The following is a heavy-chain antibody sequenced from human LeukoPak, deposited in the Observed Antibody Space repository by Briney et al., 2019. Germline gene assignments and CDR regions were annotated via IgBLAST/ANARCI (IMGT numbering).Heavy chain of an antibody. CDR2: ISSSGAYI. CDR1: GFIFSAYS. J-gene: IGHJ4*02. V-gene: IGHV3-21*01. CDR3: ARDRGIAATAPTLDY. D-gene: IGHD6-13*01. Sequence: PGRSLRLSCAASGFIFSAYSMNWVRQAPGKGLEGVSAISSSGAYIYYANSVKGRFTISRDNAKNSLYLQINNLRAEDTAVYYCARDRGIAATAPTLDYWGQGTPVTVSS.